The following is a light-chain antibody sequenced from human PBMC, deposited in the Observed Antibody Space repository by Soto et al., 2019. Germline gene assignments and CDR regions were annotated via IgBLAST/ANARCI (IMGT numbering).Light chain of an antibody. CDR2: GNS. V-gene: IGLV1-40*01. J-gene: IGLJ2*01. CDR3: QSYDSSLSGVV. Sequence: QSVLTQPPSVSGAPGQRVTISCTGSSSNIGAGYDVHWYQQPPGTAPKLLIYGNSNRPSGVPDRFSGSKSGTSASLAITGLQAEDEADYYCQSYDSSLSGVVFGGGTKLPVL. CDR1: SSNIGAGYD.